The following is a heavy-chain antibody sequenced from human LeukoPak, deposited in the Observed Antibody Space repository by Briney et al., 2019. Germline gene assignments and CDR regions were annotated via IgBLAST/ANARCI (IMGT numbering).Heavy chain of an antibody. V-gene: IGHV3-53*01. CDR2: IYSGGST. Sequence: PGGSLRLSCVASGLTVSGNYLSWVRQAPGKGLEWVSVIYSGGSTYYADSAKGRFTISRDNSKNTLYLEMNSLRAEDTAVYYCARYEGYISSWCRFLDNWGQGTLVTVSS. CDR3: ARYEGYISSWCRFLDN. J-gene: IGHJ4*02. D-gene: IGHD6-13*01. CDR1: GLTVSGNY.